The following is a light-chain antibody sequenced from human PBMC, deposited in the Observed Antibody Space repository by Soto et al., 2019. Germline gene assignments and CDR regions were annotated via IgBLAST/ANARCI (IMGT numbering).Light chain of an antibody. V-gene: IGKV1-5*03. CDR3: QQYSKYLYT. CDR2: QAS. CDR1: QSIRNS. Sequence: DVQMTQSPSTLSASVGDRVTITCRASQSIRNSLAWYQQKPGKAPKLLIYQASTLEGGVPSRFSGSVSGTEFTLTISSLQPDNFATYYCQQYSKYLYTFGQGTKLEI. J-gene: IGKJ2*01.